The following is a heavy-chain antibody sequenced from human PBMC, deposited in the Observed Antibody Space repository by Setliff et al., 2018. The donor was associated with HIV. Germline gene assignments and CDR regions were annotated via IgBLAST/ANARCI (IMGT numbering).Heavy chain of an antibody. CDR2: IHHSRRT. J-gene: IGHJ5*02. V-gene: IGHV4-34*01. CDR3: ARVDREGWLQLT. CDR1: GGSFSGYY. Sequence: SETLSLTCAVYGGSFSGYYWSWIRQSPEKGLEWIGEIHHSRRTNYSPSLKSRVAISLDTSKNQFSLKLSSVTAADTAVYYCARVDREGWLQLTWGQGTLVTVSS. D-gene: IGHD5-12*01.